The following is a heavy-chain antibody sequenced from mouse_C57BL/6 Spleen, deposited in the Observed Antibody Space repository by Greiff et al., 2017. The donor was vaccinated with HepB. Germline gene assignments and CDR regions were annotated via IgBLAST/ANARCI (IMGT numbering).Heavy chain of an antibody. Sequence: EVQRVESGGGLVKPGGSLKLSCAASGFTFSDYGMHWVRQAPEKGLEWVAYISSGSSTIYYADTVKGRFTISRDNAKNTLFLQMTSLRSEDTAMYYCARNNIYESNYGVFAYWGQGTLVTVSA. D-gene: IGHD2-5*01. CDR2: ISSGSSTI. V-gene: IGHV5-17*01. CDR3: ARNNIYESNYGVFAY. CDR1: GFTFSDYG. J-gene: IGHJ3*01.